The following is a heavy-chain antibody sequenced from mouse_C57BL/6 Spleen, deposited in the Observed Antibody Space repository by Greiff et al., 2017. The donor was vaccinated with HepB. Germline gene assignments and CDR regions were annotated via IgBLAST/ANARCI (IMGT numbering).Heavy chain of an antibody. CDR3: AREGDYYGSSSYWYFDV. CDR2: IGDGGSYT. D-gene: IGHD1-1*01. V-gene: IGHV5-4*01. Sequence: EVKLVESGGGLVKPGGSLKLSCAASGFTFSSYAMSWVRQTPEKRLEWVATIGDGGSYTYYPDNVKGRFTLSRDNAKNNLYLQMSHLKSEDTAMYYCAREGDYYGSSSYWYFDVWGTGTTVTVSS. J-gene: IGHJ1*03. CDR1: GFTFSSYA.